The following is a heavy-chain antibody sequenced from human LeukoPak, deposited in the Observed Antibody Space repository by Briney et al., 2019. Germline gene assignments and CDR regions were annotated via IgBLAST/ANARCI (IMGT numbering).Heavy chain of an antibody. D-gene: IGHD6-13*01. J-gene: IGHJ6*02. CDR2: IWYDGSNK. V-gene: IGHV3-33*01. CDR3: ARAIAVVGDFYYYGMDL. CDR1: GFTFSSYG. Sequence: GGSLRLSCAASGFTFSSYGMHWVRQAPGKGLEWVAVIWYDGSNKYYADSVKGRFTISRDNSKNTLYLQMNSLRAVDTAVYYCARAIAVVGDFYYYGMDLWGQGTTVTVSS.